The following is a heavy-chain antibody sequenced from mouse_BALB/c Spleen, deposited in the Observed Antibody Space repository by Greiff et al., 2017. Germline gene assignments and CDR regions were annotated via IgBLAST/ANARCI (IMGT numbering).Heavy chain of an antibody. J-gene: IGHJ3*01. D-gene: IGHD2-1*01. Sequence: DVKLQESGPGLVKPSQSLSLTCTATGYSITSYYAWNWIRQFPGNLLWWMGYISYSGSTSYNPSLKSRISITRDTSKNQFFLQLNSVTTEDTATYYCARSYGRVFAYWGQGTLVTVSA. CDR3: ARSYGRVFAY. CDR1: GYSITSYYA. V-gene: IGHV3-2*02. CDR2: ISYSGST.